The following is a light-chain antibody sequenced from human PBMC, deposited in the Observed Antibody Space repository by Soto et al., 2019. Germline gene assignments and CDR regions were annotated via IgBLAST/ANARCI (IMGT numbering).Light chain of an antibody. J-gene: IGKJ1*01. CDR2: DAS. Sequence: IVLTQSPVTLSLSPGERATLSCRASQSVSRSLAWYQQKPGQAPRLLVYDASNRATGIPARFSGSGSGTDFTLTISRLEPEDFAVYYCQQYVDSPWTFGQGTKVDNK. CDR3: QQYVDSPWT. CDR1: QSVSRS. V-gene: IGKV3-11*01.